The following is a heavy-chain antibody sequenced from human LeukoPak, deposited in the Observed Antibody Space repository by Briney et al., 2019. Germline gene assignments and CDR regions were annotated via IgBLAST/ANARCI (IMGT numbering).Heavy chain of an antibody. CDR3: ASDASLCGGDCYPYWYFDL. Sequence: PGGSLRLSCAASGFTFSSYSMNWVRQAPGKGLEWVSSISSSSYIYYADSVKGRFTISRDNAKNSLYLQMNSLRAEDTAVYYRASDASLCGGDCYPYWYFDLWGRGTLVTVSS. CDR2: ISSSSYI. CDR1: GFTFSSYS. V-gene: IGHV3-21*01. D-gene: IGHD2-21*02. J-gene: IGHJ2*01.